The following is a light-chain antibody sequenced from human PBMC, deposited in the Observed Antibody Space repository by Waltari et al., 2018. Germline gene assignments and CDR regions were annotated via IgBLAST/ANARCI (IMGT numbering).Light chain of an antibody. J-gene: IGKJ1*01. V-gene: IGKV3-20*01. CDR3: QHYVRLPAT. CDR2: DAS. Sequence: IVLTQSPGTLSLSPGDRATLSCRASQSVSRALAWYQQKPGQAPRLLIYDASTRATGIPDRFSGSGSGTDFSLTISRLEPDDFAVYYCQHYVRLPATFGQGTTVEI. CDR1: QSVSRA.